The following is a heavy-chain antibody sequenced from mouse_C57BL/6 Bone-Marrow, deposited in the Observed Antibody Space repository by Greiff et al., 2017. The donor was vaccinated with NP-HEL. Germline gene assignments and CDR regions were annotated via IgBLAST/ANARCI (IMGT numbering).Heavy chain of an antibody. CDR1: GYTFTSYW. J-gene: IGHJ4*01. D-gene: IGHD1-1*02. Sequence: QVQLQQPGAELVMPGASVKLSCKASGYTFTSYWMHWVKQRPGQGLEWIGEIDPSDSYTNYNQKLKGKSTLTVDKSSSTAYMQLSILTSEDSAVYYCARWWGLWWLKDYYAMDYWGQGTSVTVSS. CDR2: IDPSDSYT. V-gene: IGHV1-69*01. CDR3: ARWWGLWWLKDYYAMDY.